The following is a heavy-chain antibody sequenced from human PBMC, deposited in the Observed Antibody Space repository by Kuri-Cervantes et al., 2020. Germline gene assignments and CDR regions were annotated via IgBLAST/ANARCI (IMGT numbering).Heavy chain of an antibody. CDR1: GFTFSSYG. D-gene: IGHD1-26*01. Sequence: GESLKISCAASGFTFSSYGMHWVRQAPGKGLEWVAVISYDGSNKYYADSVKGRFTISRDNSKNTLYLQMNSLRAEDTAVYCCARECIVGAAADYWGQGTLVTVSS. J-gene: IGHJ4*02. CDR2: ISYDGSNK. V-gene: IGHV3-30*03. CDR3: ARECIVGAAADY.